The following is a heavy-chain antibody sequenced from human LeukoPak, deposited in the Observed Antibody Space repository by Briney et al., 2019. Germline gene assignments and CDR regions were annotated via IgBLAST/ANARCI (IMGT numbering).Heavy chain of an antibody. CDR3: AREGGREHDAFDI. J-gene: IGHJ3*02. D-gene: IGHD1/OR15-1a*01. V-gene: IGHV1-2*02. Sequence: ASVKVSCKASGYTFTGYYMHWVRQAPGQGLEWMGWINPNSGGTKYAQKFQGRVTMTRDTSISTAYMELRSLRSDDTAVYYCAREGGREHDAFDIWGQGTMVTVSS. CDR1: GYTFTGYY. CDR2: INPNSGGT.